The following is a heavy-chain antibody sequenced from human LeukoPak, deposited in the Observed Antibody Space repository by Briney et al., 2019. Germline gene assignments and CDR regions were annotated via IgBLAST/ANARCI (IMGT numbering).Heavy chain of an antibody. J-gene: IGHJ2*01. Sequence: KPSDTLSLTCAVYGGSFSGYYWSWFRQPPGKGLEWIGEINHSGSTNYNPSLKSRVTISVDPSKNQFSLKLSSVTAADTAVYYCARLAQNRGRYFDLWGRGTLVTVSS. V-gene: IGHV4-34*01. D-gene: IGHD2/OR15-2a*01. CDR1: GGSFSGYY. CDR3: ARLAQNRGRYFDL. CDR2: INHSGST.